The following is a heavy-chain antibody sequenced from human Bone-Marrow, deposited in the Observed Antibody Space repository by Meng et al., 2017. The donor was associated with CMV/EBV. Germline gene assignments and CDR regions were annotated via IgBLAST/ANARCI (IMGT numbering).Heavy chain of an antibody. V-gene: IGHV4-34*01. CDR3: ARGRTAAGATTTTFDY. CDR2: INHSGST. J-gene: IGHJ4*02. CDR1: GGSFSGYY. Sequence: RQEWGAGLLKPSETLSLTCAVYGGSFSGYYWSWIRQPPGKGLEWIGEINHSGSTNYNPSLKSRVTISVDTSKNQFSLKLSSVTAADTAVYYCARGRTAAGATTTTFDYWGQGTLVTVSS. D-gene: IGHD6-13*01.